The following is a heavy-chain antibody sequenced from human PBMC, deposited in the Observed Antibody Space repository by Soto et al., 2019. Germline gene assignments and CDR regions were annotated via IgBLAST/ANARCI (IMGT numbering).Heavy chain of an antibody. J-gene: IGHJ4*02. D-gene: IGHD3-3*01. Sequence: PVGSLRLSCAASGFTFSSYAMSWVRQAPGKGLEWVSAISGSGGSTYYADSVKGRFTISRDNSKNTLYLQMNSLRAEDTAVYYCAKGRPYYDFWSGYPPRGDFDYWGQGTLVTVSS. CDR3: AKGRPYYDFWSGYPPRGDFDY. V-gene: IGHV3-23*01. CDR2: ISGSGGST. CDR1: GFTFSSYA.